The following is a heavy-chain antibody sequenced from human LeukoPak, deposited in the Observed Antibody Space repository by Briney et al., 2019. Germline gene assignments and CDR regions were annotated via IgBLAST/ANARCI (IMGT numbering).Heavy chain of an antibody. CDR1: GFTFSRYD. D-gene: IGHD3-10*01. CDR3: ASDPGFRDYD. J-gene: IGHJ4*02. V-gene: IGHV3-48*01. CDR2: ITSSRSST. Sequence: GGSLRLSCVVSGFTFSRYDMNWVRQAPGKGLEWISYITSSRSSTYYADSVKGRFTISRDNAKNSLYLQMNSLRAEDTAVYYCASDPGFRDYDWGQGTLVTVSS.